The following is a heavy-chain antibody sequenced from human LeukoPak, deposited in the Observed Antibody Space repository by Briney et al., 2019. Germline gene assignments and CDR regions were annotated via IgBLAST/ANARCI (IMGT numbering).Heavy chain of an antibody. V-gene: IGHV3-23*01. CDR1: GFTFSSYA. Sequence: GGSLRLSCAASGFTFSSYAMSWVRQAPGKGLEWVSAISGSGGSTYYADSVKGRFTISRDNSKNTLYLQMNSLRAEDTAVYYCAATRRRRLQSHLVYFDYWGQGTLVTVSS. D-gene: IGHD5-24*01. J-gene: IGHJ4*02. CDR2: ISGSGGST. CDR3: AATRRRRLQSHLVYFDY.